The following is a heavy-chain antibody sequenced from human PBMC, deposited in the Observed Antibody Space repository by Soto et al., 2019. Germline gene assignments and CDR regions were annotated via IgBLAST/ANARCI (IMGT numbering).Heavy chain of an antibody. J-gene: IGHJ6*02. CDR3: ASTYCSSTSCYAGSGMDV. CDR1: GGSISSYY. Sequence: SETLSLTCTVSGGSISSYYWSWIRQPPGKGLEWIGYIYYSGSTNYNPSLKSRVTISVDTSKNQFSLKLSSVTAADTAVYYCASTYCSSTSCYAGSGMDVWGQGTTVTVSS. D-gene: IGHD2-2*01. CDR2: IYYSGST. V-gene: IGHV4-59*01.